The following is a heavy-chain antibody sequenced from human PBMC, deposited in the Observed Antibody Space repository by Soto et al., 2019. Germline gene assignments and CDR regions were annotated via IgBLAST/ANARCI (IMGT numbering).Heavy chain of an antibody. V-gene: IGHV3-23*01. D-gene: IGHD4-17*01. Sequence: GGSLRLSCAASGFTFSSYAMSWVRQAPGKGLEWVSAISGSGGSTYYADSVKGRFTISRDNSKNTLYLQMNSLRAEDTAVYYCAKDWMGGPTTVTTGPGYWGQGTLVTVSS. CDR2: ISGSGGST. CDR3: AKDWMGGPTTVTTGPGY. J-gene: IGHJ4*02. CDR1: GFTFSSYA.